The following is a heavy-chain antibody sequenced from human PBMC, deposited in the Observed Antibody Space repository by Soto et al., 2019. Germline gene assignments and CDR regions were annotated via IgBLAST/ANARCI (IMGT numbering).Heavy chain of an antibody. CDR1: GGSISNYY. CDR3: ARHKGYYYGSGSYCWFDP. Sequence: PSETLSLTCTVSGGSISNYYWNWIRQPPGKGMEWIGYINFSGSTNYNPSLKSRVTISVDTSKNQFSLKLSSVTAADTAVYYCARHKGYYYGSGSYCWFDPWGQGTLVTVSS. J-gene: IGHJ5*02. CDR2: INFSGST. V-gene: IGHV4-59*08. D-gene: IGHD3-10*01.